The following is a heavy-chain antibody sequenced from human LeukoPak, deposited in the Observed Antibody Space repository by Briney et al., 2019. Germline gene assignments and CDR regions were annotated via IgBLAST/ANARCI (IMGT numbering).Heavy chain of an antibody. V-gene: IGHV3-30*02. CDR2: IRYDGSNK. D-gene: IGHD6-13*01. Sequence: GGSLRLSCAASGFSFSSYGMHWVRQAPGKGLEWVAFIRYDGSNKYYADSVKGRFTISRDNSKNTLYLQMNSLRAEDTAVYYCAKVPQWSSFRFFDYWGQGTLVTVSS. J-gene: IGHJ4*02. CDR3: AKVPQWSSFRFFDY. CDR1: GFSFSSYG.